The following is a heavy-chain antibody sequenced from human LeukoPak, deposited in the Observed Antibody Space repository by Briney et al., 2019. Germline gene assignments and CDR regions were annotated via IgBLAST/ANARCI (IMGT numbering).Heavy chain of an antibody. J-gene: IGHJ4*02. CDR1: GGSISSSRDY. CDR3: ARDIGYGRGHFDY. Sequence: PSETLSLTCIVSGGSISSSRDYWAWIRQPPGKGLEWIANIYYSGSTYYSPSLKSRVTISVDTSKNQFSLKLSSVTAADTAVYYCARDIGYGRGHFDYWGQGTLVTVSS. V-gene: IGHV4-39*07. D-gene: IGHD3-10*02. CDR2: IYYSGST.